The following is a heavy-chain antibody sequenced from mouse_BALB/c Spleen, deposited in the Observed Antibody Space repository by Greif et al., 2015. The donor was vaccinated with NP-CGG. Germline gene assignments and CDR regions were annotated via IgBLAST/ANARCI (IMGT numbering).Heavy chain of an antibody. CDR1: GFTFSDYY. Sequence: EVKLVESGGGLVKPGGSLKPSCAASGFTFSDYYMYWVRQTPEKRLEWVATISDGGSYTYYPDSVKGRFTISRDNAKNNLYLQMSSLKSEDTAMYYCARDGAITTATAWFAYWGQGTLVTVSA. V-gene: IGHV5-4*02. D-gene: IGHD1-2*01. J-gene: IGHJ3*01. CDR2: ISDGGSYT. CDR3: ARDGAITTATAWFAY.